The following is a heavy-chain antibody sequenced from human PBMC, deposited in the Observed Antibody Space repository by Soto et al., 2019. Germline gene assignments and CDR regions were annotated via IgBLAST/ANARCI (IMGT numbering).Heavy chain of an antibody. Sequence: LSETLSLTCSVSGGAISAFLWNWIRQTPGKGLEWIGRIYANGQTKYNPSLESRVTMSVDTSKHQFSLRLNSVSAADTAVYYCARSPSTTTIGTFDIWGQGRMVTVSS. V-gene: IGHV4-4*07. J-gene: IGHJ3*02. CDR3: ARSPSTTTIGTFDI. D-gene: IGHD1-1*01. CDR1: GGAISAFL. CDR2: IYANGQT.